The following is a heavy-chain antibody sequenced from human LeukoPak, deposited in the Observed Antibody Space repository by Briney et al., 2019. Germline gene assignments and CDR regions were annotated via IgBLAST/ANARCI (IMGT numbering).Heavy chain of an antibody. V-gene: IGHV3-23*01. D-gene: IGHD2-15*01. CDR3: AKDQSPHCSGDRCYAVDC. J-gene: IGHJ4*02. CDR2: ISGSGVGT. CDR1: GFTFSSYA. Sequence: GGSLRLSCAASGFTFSSYAMSWVRQAPGEGLEWVSAISGSGVGTYYADSVKGRFTISRDNSKNTLYLQMNSLRGEDTAIYFCAKDQSPHCSGDRCYAVDCWGQGTLVTVSS.